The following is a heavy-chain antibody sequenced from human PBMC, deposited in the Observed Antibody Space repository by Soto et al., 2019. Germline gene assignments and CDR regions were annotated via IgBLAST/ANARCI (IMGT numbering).Heavy chain of an antibody. V-gene: IGHV1-69*02. D-gene: IGHD3-22*01. CDR2: IIPILGRA. CDR1: GGTFSSYT. J-gene: IGHJ4*02. CDR3: ARSPTYYYDSSGYDTDY. Sequence: ASVKVSCKASGGTFSSYTISWVRQAPGQGLEWMGRIIPILGRANYAQKFQGRVTITADKSTSTAYMELSSLRSEDTAVYYCARSPTYYYDSSGYDTDYWGQGTLVTVSS.